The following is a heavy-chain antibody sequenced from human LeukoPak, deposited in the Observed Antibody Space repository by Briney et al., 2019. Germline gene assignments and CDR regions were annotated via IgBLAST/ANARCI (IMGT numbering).Heavy chain of an antibody. CDR3: ARDFFGRAAGTGNWFDP. V-gene: IGHV4-38-2*02. J-gene: IGHJ5*02. CDR2: VYHDGST. Sequence: PSETLSLTCSVSGYSIGSGYYWGWIRQSPGKGLEWIGSVYHDGSTYYNPSLKSRVTVSADTSENQISLSLSSVTATDTAVYYCARDFFGRAAGTGNWFDPWGQGTLVTVSS. D-gene: IGHD6-13*01. CDR1: GYSIGSGYY.